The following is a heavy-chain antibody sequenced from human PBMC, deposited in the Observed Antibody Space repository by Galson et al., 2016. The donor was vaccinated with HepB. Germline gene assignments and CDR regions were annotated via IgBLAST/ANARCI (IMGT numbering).Heavy chain of an antibody. V-gene: IGHV1-46*01. J-gene: IGHJ4*02. CDR1: GYTLTKYY. CDR2: INPSGGST. D-gene: IGHD2-2*01. CDR3: ASSRTTSLYYFDY. Sequence: SVKVSCKASGYTLTKYYMHWVRQAPGQGLQWLGIINPSGGSTAYAQKFQGRLNMTRDTSTSIVYMELSSLTSEDTAVYYCASSRTTSLYYFDYWGQGTLVTVSS.